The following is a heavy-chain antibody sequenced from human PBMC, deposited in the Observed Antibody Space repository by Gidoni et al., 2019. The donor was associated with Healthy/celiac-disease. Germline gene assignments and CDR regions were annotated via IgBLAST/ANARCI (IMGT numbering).Heavy chain of an antibody. Sequence: QVQLVESGGGVVQPGRSLRLSCAASGFTFSSYGMHWVRQAPGKGLEWVAVIWYDGSNNYYADSVKGRFTISRDNSKNTLYLQMNSLRAEDTAVYYCARAGIAAAGRGLDYWGQGTLVTVSS. J-gene: IGHJ4*02. CDR2: IWYDGSNN. CDR1: GFTFSSYG. V-gene: IGHV3-33*01. D-gene: IGHD6-13*01. CDR3: ARAGIAAAGRGLDY.